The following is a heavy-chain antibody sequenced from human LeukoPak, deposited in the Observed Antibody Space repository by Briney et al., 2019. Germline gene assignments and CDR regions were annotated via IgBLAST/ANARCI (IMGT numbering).Heavy chain of an antibody. CDR1: GYTFTGYY. CDR2: INPNSGGT. Sequence: ASVKVSCKASGYTFTGYYMHWVRQAPGQGLEWMGWINPNSGGTNYAQKFQGRVTMTRDTSISTAYMELSRLRSDDTAVYYCARVAYYYDSSGYPHDYWGQGTLVTVSS. J-gene: IGHJ4*02. CDR3: ARVAYYYDSSGYPHDY. D-gene: IGHD3-22*01. V-gene: IGHV1-2*02.